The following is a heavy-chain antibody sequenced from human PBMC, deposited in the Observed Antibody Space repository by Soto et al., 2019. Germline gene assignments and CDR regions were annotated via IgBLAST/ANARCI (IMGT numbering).Heavy chain of an antibody. J-gene: IGHJ3*02. D-gene: IGHD3-3*01. CDR2: IIPIFGTA. CDR1: GGTFSSYA. V-gene: IGHV1-69*13. Sequence: ASVKVSCKASGGTFSSYAISWVRQAPGQGLEWMGGIIPIFGTANYAQKFQGRVTITADESTSTAYMELSSLRSDDTAVYYCAASPTYYDFWSGYFTGTPGAFDIWGQGTMVTVSS. CDR3: AASPTYYDFWSGYFTGTPGAFDI.